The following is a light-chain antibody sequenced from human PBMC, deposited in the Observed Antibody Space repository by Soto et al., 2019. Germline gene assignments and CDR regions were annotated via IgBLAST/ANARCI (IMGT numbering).Light chain of an antibody. CDR1: QSISSW. CDR2: DAS. CDR3: QLYDNLPIT. V-gene: IGKV1-33*01. J-gene: IGKJ5*01. Sequence: DIQMTQSPSTLSASVGDRVTITCRASQSISSWLAWYQQKPGKAPKLLIYDASNLETGVPSRFSGRGXGTDFTFTIRSLQPEDIAKYYCQLYDNLPITFCQGTRLEIK.